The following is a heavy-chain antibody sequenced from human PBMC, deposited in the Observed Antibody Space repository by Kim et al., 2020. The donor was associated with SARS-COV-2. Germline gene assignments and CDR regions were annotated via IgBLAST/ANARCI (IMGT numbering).Heavy chain of an antibody. Sequence: KHSQTFQGRVTITRDTSASTAYMELSSLRSEDTAVYYCARGGVGYGMDVWGQGTTVTVSS. V-gene: IGHV1-3*01. D-gene: IGHD2-8*02. CDR3: ARGGVGYGMDV. J-gene: IGHJ6*02.